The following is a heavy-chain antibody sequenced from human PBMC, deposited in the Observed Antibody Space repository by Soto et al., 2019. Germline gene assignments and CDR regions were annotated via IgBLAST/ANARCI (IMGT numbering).Heavy chain of an antibody. J-gene: IGHJ6*02. CDR1: GYVITIGYH. V-gene: IGHV4-38-2*01. D-gene: IGHD2-2*01. CDR2: ISHSGDT. Sequence: PSETLSLTCAVSGYVITIGYHWGWIRQPPGKELEWIGTISHSGDTYYNPSLKSRVTISIDTAKNHLSLILSSVTAADTATYYCTRIYCTTTSCFINGMDVWGQGTTVTVSS. CDR3: TRIYCTTTSCFINGMDV.